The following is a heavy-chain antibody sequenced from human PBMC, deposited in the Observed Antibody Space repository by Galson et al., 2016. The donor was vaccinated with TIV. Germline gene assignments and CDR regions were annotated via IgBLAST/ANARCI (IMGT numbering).Heavy chain of an antibody. Sequence: SLRLSCAASGFIFTSYWMTWVRQAPGKGLEWVANIRQDGRETYYVDSVKGRFTISRDNAKNFLYLQMSSLRAEDTAFYYCARGLEGWRRAQYDSWGQGTLVTVSS. V-gene: IGHV3-7*04. J-gene: IGHJ4*02. CDR2: IRQDGRET. CDR3: ARGLEGWRRAQYDS. CDR1: GFIFTSYW. D-gene: IGHD6-19*01.